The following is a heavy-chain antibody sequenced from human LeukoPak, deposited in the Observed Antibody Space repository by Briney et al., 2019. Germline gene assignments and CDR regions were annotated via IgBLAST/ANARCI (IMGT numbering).Heavy chain of an antibody. CDR2: ISSSSYI. CDR3: ARGGETVTTSNWFDP. Sequence: KSGGSLRLSCAASGFTFSSYSMNWVRQAPGKGLEWVSSISSSSYIYYADSVKGRFTISRDNAKKSLYLQMNSLRADDTAVYYCARGGETVTTSNWFDPWGQGILVTVSS. D-gene: IGHD4-11*01. V-gene: IGHV3-21*01. CDR1: GFTFSSYS. J-gene: IGHJ5*02.